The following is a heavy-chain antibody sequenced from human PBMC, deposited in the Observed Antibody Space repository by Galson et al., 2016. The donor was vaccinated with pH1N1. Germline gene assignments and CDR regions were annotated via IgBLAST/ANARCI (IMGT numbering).Heavy chain of an antibody. CDR2: IYWNDDK. J-gene: IGHJ4*02. Sequence: PALVKPTQTLTLTCTFSGFSLCTSGVGVGWIRQPPGKALEWLALIYWNDDKRYSPSLKSRLTITKDTSKNQVVLTMTNMDPVDTATYYCARNGYGDYVGYFDYWGQGTLVTVSS. CDR3: ARNGYGDYVGYFDY. CDR1: GFSLCTSGVG. D-gene: IGHD4-17*01. V-gene: IGHV2-5*01.